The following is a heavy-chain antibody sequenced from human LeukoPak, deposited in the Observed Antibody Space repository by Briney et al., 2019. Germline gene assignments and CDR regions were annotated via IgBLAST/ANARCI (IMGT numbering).Heavy chain of an antibody. CDR3: ARTYYYDSSGYAPGY. CDR1: GGSISSGDYY. D-gene: IGHD3-22*01. CDR2: IYYSGST. Sequence: SQTLSLTCTVSGGSISSGDYYWSWIRQPPGKGLEWIGYIYYSGSTYYNSSLKSRVTISVDTSKNQFSLKLSSVTAADTAVYYCARTYYYDSSGYAPGYWGQGTLVTVSS. J-gene: IGHJ4*02. V-gene: IGHV4-30-4*01.